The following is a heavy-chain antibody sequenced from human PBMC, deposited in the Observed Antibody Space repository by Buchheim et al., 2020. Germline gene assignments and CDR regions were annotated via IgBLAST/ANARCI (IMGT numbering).Heavy chain of an antibody. Sequence: QVTLRESGPALVKPTQTLTLTCTFSGFSLSTSGMCVSWIRQPPGKALEWLARIDWDDDKYYSTSLKTRPTISKETSKNQVVLTMTNMDPVDTATYYCSRIRGDSSGWYTWFDPWGQGTL. CDR1: GFSLSTSGMC. CDR3: SRIRGDSSGWYTWFDP. CDR2: IDWDDDK. V-gene: IGHV2-70*15. D-gene: IGHD6-19*01. J-gene: IGHJ5*02.